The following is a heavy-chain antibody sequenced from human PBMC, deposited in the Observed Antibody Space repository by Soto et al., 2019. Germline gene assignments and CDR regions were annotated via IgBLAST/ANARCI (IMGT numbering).Heavy chain of an antibody. J-gene: IGHJ4*02. CDR3: ARGYCSGGICPIDY. CDR2: INPNNGNT. Sequence: GASVKVSCKASGYIFTTNGLSWVRQAPGQGLEWMGWINPNNGNTVYAQKFQGRGTMTIDTSTSTAYMELGSLRSDDTAVYYCARGYCSGGICPIDYWGQGTQVTVSS. D-gene: IGHD2-15*01. CDR1: GYIFTTNG. V-gene: IGHV1-18*01.